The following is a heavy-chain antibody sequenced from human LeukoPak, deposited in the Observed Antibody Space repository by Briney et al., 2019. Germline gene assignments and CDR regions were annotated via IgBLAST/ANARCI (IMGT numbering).Heavy chain of an antibody. J-gene: IGHJ4*02. CDR1: GFTFSSYG. V-gene: IGHV3-30*18. D-gene: IGHD5-18*01. CDR2: ISYDGSNK. CDR3: AKDPLRGYSYGLFDY. Sequence: GGSLRLSCAASGFTFSSYGMHWVRQAPGKGLEWVAVISYDGSNKYYADSVKGRLTISRDNSKNTLYLQMNSLRAEDTAVYYCAKDPLRGYSYGLFDYWGQGTLVTVSS.